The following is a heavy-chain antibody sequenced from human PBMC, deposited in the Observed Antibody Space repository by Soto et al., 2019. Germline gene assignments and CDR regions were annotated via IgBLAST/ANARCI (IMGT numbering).Heavy chain of an antibody. CDR2: IYWDGDR. J-gene: IGHJ4*01. CDR3: VHATWALFDF. Sequence: QITLRESGPTLVRPTQTLTLTCTFSGFSLTSRTIAVGWVRHPPGEALQWLALIYWDGDRRYNPSLENRLTIAKDASDNQVVLTMTNMDPVDTGTYSCVHATWALFDFWGPGTRVTVSS. D-gene: IGHD1-26*01. CDR1: GFSLTSRTIA. V-gene: IGHV2-5*02.